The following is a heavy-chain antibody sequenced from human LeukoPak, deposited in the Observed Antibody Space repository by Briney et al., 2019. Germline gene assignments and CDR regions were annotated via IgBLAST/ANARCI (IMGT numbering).Heavy chain of an antibody. CDR3: ARDRNRGMYNY. CDR1: GFTFSSYS. V-gene: IGHV3-21*01. CDR2: ISSSSSYI. J-gene: IGHJ4*02. Sequence: PGGSLRLSCAASGFTFSSYSMNWVRQAPGKGLEWVSSISSSSSYICYADSVKGRFTISRDNAKNSLYLQMNSLRAEDTAVYYCARDRNRGMYNYWGQGTLVTVSS. D-gene: IGHD3-10*01.